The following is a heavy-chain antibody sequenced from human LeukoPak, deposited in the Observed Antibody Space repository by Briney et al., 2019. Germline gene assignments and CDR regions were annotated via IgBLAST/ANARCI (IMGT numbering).Heavy chain of an antibody. J-gene: IGHJ6*03. V-gene: IGHV3-7*03. CDR3: ARVYYYYYMDV. Sequence: GGSLRLSCAASGFTFTTYWMSWVRQAPGKGLEWVANIKQDGTEKYYVDSVKGRFTISRDNAKNSLYLQMNSLRVEDTAVYYCARVYYYYYMDVWGKGTTVTISS. CDR1: GFTFTTYW. CDR2: IKQDGTEK.